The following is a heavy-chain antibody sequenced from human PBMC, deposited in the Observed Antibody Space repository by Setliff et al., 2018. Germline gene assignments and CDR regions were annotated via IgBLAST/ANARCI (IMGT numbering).Heavy chain of an antibody. Sequence: GGSLRLSCAASGFTFSRYWMSWVRQAPGKGLEWVANIKQDGSEKYYVDSVKGRFTISRDNAKNSLYLQMNSLRAEDTAVYFCAKVYRDYGNSVDAFDVWGQGTMVTVSS. D-gene: IGHD4-17*01. J-gene: IGHJ3*01. CDR2: IKQDGSEK. CDR3: AKVYRDYGNSVDAFDV. V-gene: IGHV3-7*01. CDR1: GFTFSRYW.